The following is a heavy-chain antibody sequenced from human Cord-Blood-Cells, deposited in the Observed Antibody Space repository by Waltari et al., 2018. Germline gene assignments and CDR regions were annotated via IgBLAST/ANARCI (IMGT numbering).Heavy chain of an antibody. J-gene: IGHJ3*02. Sequence: QLQLQESGPGLVKPSETLSLTCTVSGGSISSSSYYWGWIRQPPGKGLEWIRSIYYSGSTYYNPTLKSRVTISVDTSKNQFSLKLSSVTAADTAVYYCARHTGGYDFWSGYYAFDIWGQGTMVTVSS. V-gene: IGHV4-39*01. D-gene: IGHD3-3*01. CDR1: GGSISSSSYY. CDR3: ARHTGGYDFWSGYYAFDI. CDR2: IYYSGST.